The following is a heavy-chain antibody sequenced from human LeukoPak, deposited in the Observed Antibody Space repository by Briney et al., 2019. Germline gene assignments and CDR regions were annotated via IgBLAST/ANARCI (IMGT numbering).Heavy chain of an antibody. CDR2: IYYSGST. CDR3: ARQSSDLHYDFWSGPGPDY. D-gene: IGHD3-3*01. V-gene: IGHV4-34*01. CDR1: GGSFSGYY. Sequence: SETLSLTCAVYGGSFSGYYWSWIRQPPGKGLEWIGSIYYSGSTYYNPSLKSRVTISVDTSKNQFSLKLSSVTAADTAVYYCARQSSDLHYDFWSGPGPDYWGQGTLVTVSS. J-gene: IGHJ4*02.